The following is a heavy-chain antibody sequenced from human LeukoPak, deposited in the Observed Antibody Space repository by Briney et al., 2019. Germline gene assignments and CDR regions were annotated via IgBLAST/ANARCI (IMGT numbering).Heavy chain of an antibody. Sequence: ASVKVSCKASGYTFTGYYIHWVRQAPGQGLEWMGWINPNSGGTKYAQKFQGRVTMTRDTSIGTAHMQLSRLRSDDTAVYYCAKATESHHNLDYWGQGTPVTVSS. J-gene: IGHJ4*02. D-gene: IGHD1-14*01. CDR2: INPNSGGT. V-gene: IGHV1-2*02. CDR3: AKATESHHNLDY. CDR1: GYTFTGYY.